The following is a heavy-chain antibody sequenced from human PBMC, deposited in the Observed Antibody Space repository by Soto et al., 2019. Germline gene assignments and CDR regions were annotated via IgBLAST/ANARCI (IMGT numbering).Heavy chain of an antibody. CDR1: GGTFSSYA. CDR3: VSHYDSSGYYYRGLDY. Sequence: QVQLVQSGAEVKKPGSSVKVSCKASGGTFSSYAISWVRQAPGQGLEWMGGIIPIFGTADYAQKFQGRVTITADESTSAAYMELSGLRSEDTAAYYCVSHYDSSGYYYRGLDYWGQGTLVTVSS. D-gene: IGHD3-22*01. J-gene: IGHJ4*02. V-gene: IGHV1-69*12. CDR2: IIPIFGTA.